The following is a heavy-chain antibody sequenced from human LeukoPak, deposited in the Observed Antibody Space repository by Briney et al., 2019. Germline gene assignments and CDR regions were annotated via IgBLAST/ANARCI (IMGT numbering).Heavy chain of an antibody. D-gene: IGHD6-13*01. Sequence: GSLRLSCAASGFTFSSYARHWVRQAPGKGLEWVAVISYDGSNKYYADSVKGRFTISRDNSKNTLYLQMNSLRAEDTAVYYCARDNGKFPSAATGDFDYWGQGTLVTVSS. J-gene: IGHJ4*02. V-gene: IGHV3-30*04. CDR1: GFTFSSYA. CDR2: ISYDGSNK. CDR3: ARDNGKFPSAATGDFDY.